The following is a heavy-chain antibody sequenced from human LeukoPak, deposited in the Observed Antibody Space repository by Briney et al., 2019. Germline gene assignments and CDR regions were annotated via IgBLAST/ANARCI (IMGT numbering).Heavy chain of an antibody. CDR3: ARVPGSGWFTAVDY. V-gene: IGHV3-74*01. J-gene: IGHJ4*02. CDR1: GFTFSNYW. D-gene: IGHD6-19*01. Sequence: GGSLRLSCAASGFTFSNYWMYWVRQVPGEGLVWVSRISSEGSVTNYADSVKGRFTISRDNAKNTLYLVMNNLRADDTAVYFCARVPGSGWFTAVDYWGQGTLVSVSS. CDR2: ISSEGSVT.